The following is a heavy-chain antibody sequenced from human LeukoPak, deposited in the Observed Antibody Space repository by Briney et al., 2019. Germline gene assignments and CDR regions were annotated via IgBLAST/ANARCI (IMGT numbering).Heavy chain of an antibody. D-gene: IGHD3-10*01. V-gene: IGHV4-61*09. CDR1: GGSITSGSYY. Sequence: SETLSLTCTVSGGSITSGSYYWSWIRQPAGKGLEWIGHIYTSGSATYKPSLKSRVTISLDTSKNQFSLKLSSVTAADTAVYYCARFCGSGTFVCYWGQGTLVTVSS. CDR3: ARFCGSGTFVCY. CDR2: IYTSGSA. J-gene: IGHJ4*02.